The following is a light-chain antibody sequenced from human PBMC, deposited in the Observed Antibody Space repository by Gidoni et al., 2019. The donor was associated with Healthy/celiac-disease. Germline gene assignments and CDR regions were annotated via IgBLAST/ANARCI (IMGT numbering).Light chain of an antibody. Sequence: EIVMTQSPATLSVSTGERATLSCRASQSVSSNLAWYQQKPGQAPRLLIYGASTRAPGIPARFSGSGSGTEFTLTISSLQSEDFAVYYCQQYNNWPRTFGQGTKVEIK. CDR2: GAS. CDR1: QSVSSN. CDR3: QQYNNWPRT. J-gene: IGKJ1*01. V-gene: IGKV3-15*01.